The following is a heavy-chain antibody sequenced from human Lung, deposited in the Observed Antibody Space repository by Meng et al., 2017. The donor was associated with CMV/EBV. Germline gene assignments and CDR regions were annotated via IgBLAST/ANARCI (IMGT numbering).Heavy chain of an antibody. CDR2: IGTAGDT. J-gene: IGHJ6*02. V-gene: IGHV3-13*01. Sequence: GGSXRLXFAASGFTFSSYDMHWVRKATGKGLEWVSAIGTAGDTYYPGSVKGRFTISRENAKNYLYLKMNSLRAGDTAVYYCARYDTVTKLGSRYGMEFWGQGXMVTVSS. CDR1: GFTFSSYD. D-gene: IGHD4-11*01. CDR3: ARYDTVTKLGSRYGMEF.